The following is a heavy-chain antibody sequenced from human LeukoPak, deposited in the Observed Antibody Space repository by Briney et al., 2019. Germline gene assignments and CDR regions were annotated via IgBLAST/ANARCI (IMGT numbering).Heavy chain of an antibody. Sequence: KPSETLSLTCTVSGGSISSYYWSWIRQPPGKGLEGIGYIYYSGSTNYNPSLKSRVTISVDTSKNQFSLKLSSVTAADTAVYYCARDLGYCSSTSCGYYYYGMDVWGQGTTVTVSS. CDR3: ARDLGYCSSTSCGYYYYGMDV. V-gene: IGHV4-59*01. CDR2: IYYSGST. D-gene: IGHD2-2*01. CDR1: GGSISSYY. J-gene: IGHJ6*02.